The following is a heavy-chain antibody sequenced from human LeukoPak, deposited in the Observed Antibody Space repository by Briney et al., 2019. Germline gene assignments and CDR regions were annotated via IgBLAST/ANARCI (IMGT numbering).Heavy chain of an antibody. D-gene: IGHD5-12*01. CDR2: IIPIFGTA. CDR1: GGTFSSYA. Sequence: ASVKVSCKASGGTFSSYAISWVRQAPGQGLEWMGGIIPIFGTASYAQKFQGRVTITADESTSTAYMELSSLRSEDTAVYYCARGGGYDNLDYWGQGTLVTVSS. V-gene: IGHV1-69*13. J-gene: IGHJ4*02. CDR3: ARGGGYDNLDY.